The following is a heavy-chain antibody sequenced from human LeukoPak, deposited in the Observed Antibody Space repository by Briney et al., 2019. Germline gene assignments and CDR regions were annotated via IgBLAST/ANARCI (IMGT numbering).Heavy chain of an antibody. D-gene: IGHD3-10*01. CDR1: GGSFSGYY. Sequence: SETLSLTCAVYGGSFSGYYWSWIRQPPGKGLEWIGEINHSGSTNYNPSPKSRVTISVDTSKNQFSLKLSSVTAADTAVYYCARHSQGRGLTNSTFDYWGQGTLVTVSS. CDR2: INHSGST. J-gene: IGHJ4*02. V-gene: IGHV4-34*01. CDR3: ARHSQGRGLTNSTFDY.